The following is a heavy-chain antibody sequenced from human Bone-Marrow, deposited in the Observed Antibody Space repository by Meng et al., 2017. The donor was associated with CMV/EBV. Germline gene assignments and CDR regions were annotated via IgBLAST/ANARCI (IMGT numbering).Heavy chain of an antibody. Sequence: SETLSLTCTVSGGSISSYYFNWIRQPPGKGLEWIGYIYYSGSTSYNPSLQSRVTISVDTSKNQFSLKLSPVTAADTAVYYCARLTIFGVVIAFECWGQGTLVTVSS. J-gene: IGHJ4*02. CDR1: GGSISSYY. V-gene: IGHV4-59*01. CDR2: IYYSGST. D-gene: IGHD3-3*01. CDR3: ARLTIFGVVIAFEC.